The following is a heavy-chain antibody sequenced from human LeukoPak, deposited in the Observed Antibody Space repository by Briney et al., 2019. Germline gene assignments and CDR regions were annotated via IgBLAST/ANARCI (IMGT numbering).Heavy chain of an antibody. Sequence: ETLSLTCTVSGGSVSSGSYYWSWIRQPPGKGLEWVSAISGSGGSTCYADSVKGRFTISRDNSKNTLYLQMNSLRAEDTAVYYCAKEGVGGFYYDSSGYYYFDYWGQGTLVTVSS. CDR1: GGSVSSGSYY. D-gene: IGHD3-22*01. J-gene: IGHJ4*02. CDR3: AKEGVGGFYYDSSGYYYFDY. V-gene: IGHV3-23*01. CDR2: ISGSGGST.